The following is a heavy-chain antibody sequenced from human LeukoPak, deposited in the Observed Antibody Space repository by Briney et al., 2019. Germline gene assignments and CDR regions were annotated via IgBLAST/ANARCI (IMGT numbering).Heavy chain of an antibody. Sequence: GGSLRLSCAASGFTFGSYSMNWVRQAPGKGLEWVSYISTSRTTIYYADSVKGRFTISRDNAKNSVDLQMNSLRAEDTAVYYCARGAAMDGPYNWFDPWGQGTLVTVSS. D-gene: IGHD2-8*01. J-gene: IGHJ5*02. CDR3: ARGAAMDGPYNWFDP. CDR2: ISTSRTTI. CDR1: GFTFGSYS. V-gene: IGHV3-48*01.